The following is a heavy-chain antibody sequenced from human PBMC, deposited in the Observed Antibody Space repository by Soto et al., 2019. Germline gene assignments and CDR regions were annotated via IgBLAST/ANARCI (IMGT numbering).Heavy chain of an antibody. V-gene: IGHV4-34*01. CDR1: GGCLSGYY. CDR2: INHSGST. Sequence: EPLSLTCAVYGGCLSGYYWSWIRQPPGKGLEWIGEINHSGSTNYNPSLKSRVTISVDTSKNQFSLKLSSVTAADTAVYYCARAGATVMGSKGDYYYGMDVWAKGPRSPSP. D-gene: IGHD5-18*01. CDR3: ARAGATVMGSKGDYYYGMDV. J-gene: IGHJ6*02.